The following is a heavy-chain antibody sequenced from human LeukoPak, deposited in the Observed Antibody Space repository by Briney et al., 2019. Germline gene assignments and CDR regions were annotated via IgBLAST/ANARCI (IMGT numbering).Heavy chain of an antibody. CDR3: AKVPSVVADTLIHFDY. CDR1: GFTFSSYA. Sequence: GGSLILSCAASGFTFSSYAMSWVRQAPGKGLEWVSAISGSGGSTYYADSVKGRFTISRDNSKNTLYLQMNSLRAEDTAVYYCAKVPSVVADTLIHFDYWGQGTLVTVSS. D-gene: IGHD2-15*01. CDR2: ISGSGGST. J-gene: IGHJ4*02. V-gene: IGHV3-23*01.